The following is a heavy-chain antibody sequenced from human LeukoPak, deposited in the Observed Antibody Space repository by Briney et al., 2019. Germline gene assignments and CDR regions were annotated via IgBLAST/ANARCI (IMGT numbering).Heavy chain of an antibody. J-gene: IGHJ6*03. CDR2: ISGSGGST. CDR1: GFTFSSYS. Sequence: GGSLRLSCAASGFTFSSYSMNWVRQAPGKGLEWVSAISGSGGSTYYADSVKGRFTISRDNSKNTLYLQMNSLRAEDTAVYYCAKGATIWSGYYMDVWGKGTTVTVSS. D-gene: IGHD3-3*01. CDR3: AKGATIWSGYYMDV. V-gene: IGHV3-23*01.